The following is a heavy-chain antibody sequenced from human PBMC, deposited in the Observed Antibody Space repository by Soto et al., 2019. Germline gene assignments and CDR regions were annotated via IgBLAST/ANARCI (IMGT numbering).Heavy chain of an antibody. V-gene: IGHV3-9*01. Sequence: HPGGSLRLSCAASGFTFDDYAMHWVRQAPGKGLEWVSGISWNSGSIGYADSVKGRFTISRDNAKNSLYLQMNSLRAEDTALYYCAKDMATGYYYYGMDVWGQGPTVTVSS. CDR2: ISWNSGSI. CDR3: AKDMATGYYYYGMDV. D-gene: IGHD5-12*01. J-gene: IGHJ6*02. CDR1: GFTFDDYA.